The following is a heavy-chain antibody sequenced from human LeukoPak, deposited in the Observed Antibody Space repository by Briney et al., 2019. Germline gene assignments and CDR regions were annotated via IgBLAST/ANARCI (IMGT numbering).Heavy chain of an antibody. CDR2: INSNGGST. CDR3: VKSGYSSSSDVDY. D-gene: IGHD5-12*01. CDR1: GFTFSCYA. V-gene: IGHV3-64D*09. J-gene: IGHJ4*02. Sequence: GGSLRLSCSVSGFTFSCYAMHWVRQAPGKGLQFLSSINSNGGSTYYADSVKGRFTISRDNSKSKLYLQMNRLRSEDTAVYYCVKSGYSSSSDVDYWGQGTLVTVSS.